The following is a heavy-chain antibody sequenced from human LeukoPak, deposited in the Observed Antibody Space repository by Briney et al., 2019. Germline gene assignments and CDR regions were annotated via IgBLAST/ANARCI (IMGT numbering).Heavy chain of an antibody. CDR2: IIPIFATA. D-gene: IGHD3-10*01. V-gene: IGHV1-69*05. J-gene: IGHJ4*02. Sequence: SVKVSCKASGGTFSSYAISWVRQAPGQGLEWMGGIIPIFATANYAQKFQGRVTMTRDMSTSTVYMELSSLRSEDTAVYYCARGLGELFAYWGQGTLVTVSS. CDR1: GGTFSSYA. CDR3: ARGLGELFAY.